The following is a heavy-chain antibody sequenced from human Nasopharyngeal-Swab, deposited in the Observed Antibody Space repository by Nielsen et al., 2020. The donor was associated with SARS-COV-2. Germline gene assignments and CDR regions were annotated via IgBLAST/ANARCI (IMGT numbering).Heavy chain of an antibody. D-gene: IGHD3-9*01. CDR3: ARVSGCYDILSGYYAEDGMDV. J-gene: IGHJ6*02. V-gene: IGHV3-7*02. CDR2: IKQDGSEK. Sequence: VRQMPGKGLVWVANIKQDGSEKYYVDAVKGRFTISRDNAKNSLYLQMNSLRAEDTAVYYCARVSGCYDILSGYYAEDGMDVWGQGTPVTVSS.